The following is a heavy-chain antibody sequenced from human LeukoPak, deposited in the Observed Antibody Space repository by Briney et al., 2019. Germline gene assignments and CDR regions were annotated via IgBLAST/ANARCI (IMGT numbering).Heavy chain of an antibody. CDR2: ISGSGGST. CDR1: GFTFSSYA. Sequence: GGSLRLSCAASGFTFSSYAMSWVRQAPGKGLEWVSAISGSGGSTYYADSVKGRFTISRDNSKNTLYLQMNSLRAEDTAVYYCARDNGDYVWGSYVFDYWGQGTLVTVSS. CDR3: ARDNGDYVWGSYVFDY. V-gene: IGHV3-23*01. D-gene: IGHD3-16*01. J-gene: IGHJ4*02.